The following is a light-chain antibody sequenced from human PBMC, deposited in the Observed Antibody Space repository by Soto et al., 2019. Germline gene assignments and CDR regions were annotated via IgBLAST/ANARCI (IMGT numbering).Light chain of an antibody. CDR3: QQYNNWPPNT. Sequence: EIVMTQSPATLSASPGERATLSCRASQSVSSNLAWYQQKPVQAPRLLIYGASTRATGIPARFSGSGSGTEFTLTISSLQSEDFAVYYCQQYNNWPPNTFGQGTKLEIK. CDR1: QSVSSN. J-gene: IGKJ2*01. CDR2: GAS. V-gene: IGKV3-15*01.